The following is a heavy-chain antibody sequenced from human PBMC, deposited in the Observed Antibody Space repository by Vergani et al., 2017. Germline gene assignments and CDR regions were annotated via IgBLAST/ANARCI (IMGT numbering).Heavy chain of an antibody. CDR3: ARGDYGILTGYRY. J-gene: IGHJ4*02. V-gene: IGHV4-59*01. Sequence: QVQLQESGPGLVKPSETLSLTCTVPGGSISSYYWSWIRQPPGKGLEWIGYIYYSGSTNYNPSLKSRVTISVDTSTSTVYMELSSLRSEDTAIYYCARGDYGILTGYRYWGQGTLVTVSA. CDR1: GGSISSYY. D-gene: IGHD3-9*01. CDR2: IYYSGST.